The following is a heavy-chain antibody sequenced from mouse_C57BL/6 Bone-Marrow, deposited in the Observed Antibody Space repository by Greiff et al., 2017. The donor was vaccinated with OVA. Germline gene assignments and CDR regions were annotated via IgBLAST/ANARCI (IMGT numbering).Heavy chain of an antibody. J-gene: IGHJ3*01. CDR2: IDPSDSYT. CDR1: GYTFTSYW. V-gene: IGHV1-59*01. Sequence: QVHVKQPGAELVRPGTSVKLSCKASGYTFTSYWMHWVKQRPGQGLEWIGVIDPSDSYTNYNQKFKGKATLTVDTSSSTAYMQLSSLTSEDSAVYYCAREEVADWGQGTLVTVSA. CDR3: AREEVAD.